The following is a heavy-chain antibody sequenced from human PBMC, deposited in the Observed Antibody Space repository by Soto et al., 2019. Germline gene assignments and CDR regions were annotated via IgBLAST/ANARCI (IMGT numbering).Heavy chain of an antibody. CDR3: ANDRFIRNYNVKGVTYVMDD. CDR1: GFTFTDYW. Sequence: PGGSLRLSCAVSGFTFTDYWMSWVRQAPGKGMEWVANLNQDGSEKNCVDSVKGRFTISRDNAKNSVYLQLNSLRAEDTAAYYFANDRFIRNYNVKGVTYVMDDWGQGAPATVSS. J-gene: IGHJ4*02. CDR2: LNQDGSEK. V-gene: IGHV3-7*03. D-gene: IGHD1-7*01.